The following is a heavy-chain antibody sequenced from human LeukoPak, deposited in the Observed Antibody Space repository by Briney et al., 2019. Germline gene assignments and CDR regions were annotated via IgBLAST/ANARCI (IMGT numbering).Heavy chain of an antibody. Sequence: GGSLRLSCVASEFTLSGYAMHWVRQAPGKGLEWVSVISVSGQSTYYADSVKGRFTISRDISKNTLYLQMNSLRAEDTGVYYCAKNHDSNGYHTDDAFDIWGQGTMVTVSS. CDR1: EFTLSGYA. J-gene: IGHJ3*02. D-gene: IGHD3-22*01. V-gene: IGHV3-23*01. CDR2: ISVSGQST. CDR3: AKNHDSNGYHTDDAFDI.